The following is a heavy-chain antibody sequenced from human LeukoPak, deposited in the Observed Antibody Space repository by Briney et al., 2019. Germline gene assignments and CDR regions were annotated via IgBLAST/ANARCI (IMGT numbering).Heavy chain of an antibody. J-gene: IGHJ6*03. CDR1: GGSISSYY. V-gene: IGHV4-4*07. Sequence: SETLSLTCTVSGGSISSYYWSWIRQPAGKGLEWIGRIYTSGSTNYNPSLKSRVTMSVDTSKNQFSLKLSSVTAADTAVYYCARDKTGSYDYYYYYYYMDVWGKGTTVTISS. CDR3: ARDKTGSYDYYYYYYYMDV. D-gene: IGHD3-10*01. CDR2: IYTSGST.